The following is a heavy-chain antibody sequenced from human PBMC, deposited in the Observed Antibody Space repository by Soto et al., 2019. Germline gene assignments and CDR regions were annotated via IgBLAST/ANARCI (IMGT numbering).Heavy chain of an antibody. D-gene: IGHD3-10*01. V-gene: IGHV3-9*01. CDR2: ISWNSDSI. CDR3: AKDIGYYGSGSGPFDY. Sequence: GGSLRLSCAASGFTFHDYAMHWVRQAPGKGLEWVSGISWNSDSIGYADSVKGRFTISRDSAKNSLYLQMNSLRAEDTAFYYCAKDIGYYGSGSGPFDYWGQGTLVTVSS. CDR1: GFTFHDYA. J-gene: IGHJ4*02.